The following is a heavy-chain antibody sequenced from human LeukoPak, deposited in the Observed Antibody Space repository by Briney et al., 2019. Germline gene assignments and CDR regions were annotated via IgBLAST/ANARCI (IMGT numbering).Heavy chain of an antibody. D-gene: IGHD5-18*01. Sequence: ASQTLSLTSTVSGGSISSGDYYWSWIRQPPGKGLEWIGYIYYSGSTYYNPSLKSRVTISVDTSKNQFSLKLSSVTAADTAVYYCARVYRYGSNWFDPWGQGTLVTVSS. CDR1: GGSISSGDYY. CDR2: IYYSGST. CDR3: ARVYRYGSNWFDP. J-gene: IGHJ5*02. V-gene: IGHV4-30-4*01.